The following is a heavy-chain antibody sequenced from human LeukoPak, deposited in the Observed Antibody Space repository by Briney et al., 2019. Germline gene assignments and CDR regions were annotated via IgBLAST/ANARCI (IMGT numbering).Heavy chain of an antibody. CDR1: GFIFGTYT. Sequence: GGSLRLSCAASGFIFGTYTMNRVRQAPGKGLEWVSGIFGSGDGTYYADSVKGRFTISRDNSKNTLYLQMNSLRAEDTAVYYCARAYYYGSGSYLKYFDYWGQGTLVTVSS. CDR3: ARAYYYGSGSYLKYFDY. D-gene: IGHD3-10*01. J-gene: IGHJ4*02. CDR2: IFGSGDGT. V-gene: IGHV3-23*01.